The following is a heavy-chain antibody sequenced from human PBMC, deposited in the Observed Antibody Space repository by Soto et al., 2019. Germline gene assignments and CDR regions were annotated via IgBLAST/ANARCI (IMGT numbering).Heavy chain of an antibody. Sequence: SVKVSCKASGGTFXSYTISWVRQAPGQGLEWMGRIIPILGIANYAQKFQGRVTITADKSTSTAYMELSSLRSEDTAVYYCARVQPDYYGSGSYYSPPFDYWGQGTLVTVSS. D-gene: IGHD3-10*01. V-gene: IGHV1-69*02. CDR1: GGTFXSYT. J-gene: IGHJ4*02. CDR2: IIPILGIA. CDR3: ARVQPDYYGSGSYYSPPFDY.